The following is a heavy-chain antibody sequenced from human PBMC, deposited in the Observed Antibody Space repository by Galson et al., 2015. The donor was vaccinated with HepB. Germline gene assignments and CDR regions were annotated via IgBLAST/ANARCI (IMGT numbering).Heavy chain of an antibody. CDR3: AKEVNYGPAESPYFDY. CDR2: ISGSGGST. J-gene: IGHJ4*02. CDR1: GFTFSSYA. D-gene: IGHD4-17*01. V-gene: IGHV3-23*01. Sequence: SLRLSCAASGFTFSSYAMSWVRQAPGKGLEWVSAISGSGGSTYYADSVKGRFTISRDNSKNTLYLQMNSLRAEDTAVYYCAKEVNYGPAESPYFDYWGQGTLVTVSS.